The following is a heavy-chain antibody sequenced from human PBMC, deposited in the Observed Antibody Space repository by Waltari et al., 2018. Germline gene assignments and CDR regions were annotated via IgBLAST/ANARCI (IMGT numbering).Heavy chain of an antibody. J-gene: IGHJ5*02. Sequence: EVQLLESGGGLVQPGGSLRLSCAASGFTFSSYAMSWVRQAPGKGLEWVSAISGSGGSTYYADSVKGRFTISRDKSKNTLYLQMNSLRAEDTAVYYCAKARGTIFGVVTGRFDPWGQGTLVTVSS. CDR1: GFTFSSYA. CDR2: ISGSGGST. CDR3: AKARGTIFGVVTGRFDP. V-gene: IGHV3-23*01. D-gene: IGHD3-3*01.